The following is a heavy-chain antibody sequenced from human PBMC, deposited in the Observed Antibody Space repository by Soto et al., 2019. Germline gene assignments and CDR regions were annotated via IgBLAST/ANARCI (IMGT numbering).Heavy chain of an antibody. Sequence: SETLSLTCTVSGGSISSYYWSWIRQPPGKGLEWIGHIYYSGSTNYNPPLKSRVTISVDTSKNQFSLKLSSVTAADTAVYYCARGMKVYDFWSQDYYCYLLAVSGRGTTVTVS. CDR1: GGSISSYY. D-gene: IGHD3-3*01. CDR3: ARGMKVYDFWSQDYYCYLLAV. V-gene: IGHV4-59*01. J-gene: IGHJ6*03. CDR2: IYYSGST.